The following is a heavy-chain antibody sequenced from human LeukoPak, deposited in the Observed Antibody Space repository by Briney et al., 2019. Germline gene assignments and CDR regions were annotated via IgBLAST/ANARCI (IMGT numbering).Heavy chain of an antibody. Sequence: QTGGSLRLSCAASGFTVSGNYMSWVRQAPGKGLEWVSVIDSGGTPYYADSVKGRFTISRDNSKNTLYLQMNSLRAEDTAVYYCARDSADYGGNGLDYWGQGTLVTVSS. CDR3: ARDSADYGGNGLDY. CDR1: GFTVSGNY. CDR2: IDSGGTP. V-gene: IGHV3-53*01. D-gene: IGHD4-23*01. J-gene: IGHJ4*02.